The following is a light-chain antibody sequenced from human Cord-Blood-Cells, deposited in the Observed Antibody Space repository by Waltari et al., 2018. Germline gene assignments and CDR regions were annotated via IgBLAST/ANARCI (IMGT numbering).Light chain of an antibody. V-gene: IGKV3-11*01. CDR3: QQRSNWVT. Sequence: EIVLTQSPATLTLSPGERATLSCRASQSVSSYLAWYQQKPGQAPRLLIYDASNRATGIPARFRGSGSGTDFTLTISSLEPEDFAVDYCQQRSNWVTFGGGTKVEIK. J-gene: IGKJ4*01. CDR1: QSVSSY. CDR2: DAS.